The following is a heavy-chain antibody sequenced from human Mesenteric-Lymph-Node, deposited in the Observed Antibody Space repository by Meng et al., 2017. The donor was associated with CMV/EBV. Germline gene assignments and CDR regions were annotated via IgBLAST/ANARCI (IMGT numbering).Heavy chain of an antibody. CDR2: IYYRGST. Sequence: SETLSLTCTVSGGSISGYYWSWIRQSPGKGLEWIGYIYYRGSTNYNPSLKSRVTISVDTSKNQFSLKLSSVTAADTAVYYCARGQDGFPRLMDVWGQGTTVTVSS. D-gene: IGHD2-15*01. CDR1: GGSISGYY. J-gene: IGHJ6*02. CDR3: ARGQDGFPRLMDV. V-gene: IGHV4-59*01.